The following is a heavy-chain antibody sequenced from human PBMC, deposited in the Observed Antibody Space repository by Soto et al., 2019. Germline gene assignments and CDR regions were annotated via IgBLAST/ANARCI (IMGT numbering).Heavy chain of an antibody. CDR2: IKSKTDGGTT. V-gene: IGHV3-15*01. Sequence: GGSLRLSCAASGFTFSSYGMHWVRQAPGKGLEWVGRIKSKTDGGTTDYAAPVKGRFTISRDDSKNTLYLQMNSLKTEDTAVYYCTTDSGYYGSGSYPYYYYYGMDVWGQGTTVTVSS. D-gene: IGHD3-10*01. CDR1: GFTFSSYG. CDR3: TTDSGYYGSGSYPYYYYYGMDV. J-gene: IGHJ6*02.